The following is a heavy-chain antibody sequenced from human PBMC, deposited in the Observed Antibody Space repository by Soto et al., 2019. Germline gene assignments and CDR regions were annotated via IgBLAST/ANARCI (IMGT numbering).Heavy chain of an antibody. CDR2: MSSTGTTT. V-gene: IGHV3-48*03. Sequence: LRLSCEASGFAFRNYEVSWVRQAPGKGLEWLSYMSSTGTTTYYADSVKGRFTISRDNAKNSLFLQMNDLRAEDTAVYYCARDMVGATYWGAFDIWGQGTMVTVSS. CDR1: GFAFRNYE. CDR3: ARDMVGATYWGAFDI. D-gene: IGHD1-26*01. J-gene: IGHJ3*02.